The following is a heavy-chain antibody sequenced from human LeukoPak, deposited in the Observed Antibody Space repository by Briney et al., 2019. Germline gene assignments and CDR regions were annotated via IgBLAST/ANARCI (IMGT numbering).Heavy chain of an antibody. CDR3: ARARGSYDLFDY. J-gene: IGHJ4*02. CDR1: GFTFSSYW. Sequence: GGPLRLSCAAPGFTFSSYWMQWVRQAPGKGPVWVSRINTDGRSTSYADSVKGRFTISRDNAKNTLYLQMNSLRAEDTAVYYCARARGSYDLFDYWGQGTLVTVSS. CDR2: INTDGRST. V-gene: IGHV3-74*01. D-gene: IGHD1-26*01.